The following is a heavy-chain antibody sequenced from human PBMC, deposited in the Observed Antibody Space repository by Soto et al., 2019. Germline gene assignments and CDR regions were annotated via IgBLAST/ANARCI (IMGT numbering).Heavy chain of an antibody. CDR3: ARADYGSGSYYNF. V-gene: IGHV3-33*01. CDR1: GFTFSSYG. D-gene: IGHD3-10*01. CDR2: IWYDGSNK. Sequence: QVQLVESGGGVVQPGRSLRLSCAASGFTFSSYGMHWVRQAPGKGLEWVAVIWYDGSNKYYADSVKGRFTITSDNSKNTLYLQMNSLRAEDTAVYYCARADYGSGSYYNFWGQGTLVTVSS. J-gene: IGHJ4*02.